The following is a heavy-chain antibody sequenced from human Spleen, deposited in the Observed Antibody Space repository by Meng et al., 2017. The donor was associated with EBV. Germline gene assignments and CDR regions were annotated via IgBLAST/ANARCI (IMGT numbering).Heavy chain of an antibody. V-gene: IGHV1-69*06. CDR2: FTPIFGTT. CDR1: GGTFSRYT. Sequence: QVTVVQCGGEVKKPWSSMRVACKASGGTFSRYTFSWVRQAPGQGLEWMAGFTPIFGTTNYAQKFDDRLTISADTSTTTVYMELSSLRSEDTAVYFCASLNDYSSGSTSWGQGTLVTVSS. J-gene: IGHJ5*02. CDR3: ASLNDYSSGSTS. D-gene: IGHD6-19*01.